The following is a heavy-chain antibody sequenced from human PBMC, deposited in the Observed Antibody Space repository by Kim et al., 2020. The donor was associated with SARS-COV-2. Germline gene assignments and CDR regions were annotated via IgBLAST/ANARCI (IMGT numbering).Heavy chain of an antibody. CDR3: ARDLFGESDIVPTY. Sequence: ASVKVSCKPFGYTFTSYGINWVRQAPGQGLQWMGWISAYNGDTNYAQKLQGRLTMTTDTSTRTAYMELRSLRSDDTAVYYCARDLFGESDIVPTYWGQGTLVTVSS. D-gene: IGHD5-12*01. J-gene: IGHJ4*02. V-gene: IGHV1-18*01. CDR1: GYTFTSYG. CDR2: ISAYNGDT.